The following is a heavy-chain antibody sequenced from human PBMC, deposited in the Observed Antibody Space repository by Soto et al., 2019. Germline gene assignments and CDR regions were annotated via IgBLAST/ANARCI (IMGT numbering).Heavy chain of an antibody. V-gene: IGHV3-9*01. CDR2: IYWGSNRI. CDR1: GSTFEDYA. J-gene: IGHJ6*04. CDR3: TKDVTAGGADV. Sequence: EVQLVESGGGLVQPGGSLTLSCVASGSTFEDYAMHWVRPAPGKGLEWVAGIYWGSNRIDYADSVRGRFATSRDNAERSLYLQMNSLTGDDTAFYYCTKDVTAGGADVWGKGTMVTVSS. D-gene: IGHD2-21*01.